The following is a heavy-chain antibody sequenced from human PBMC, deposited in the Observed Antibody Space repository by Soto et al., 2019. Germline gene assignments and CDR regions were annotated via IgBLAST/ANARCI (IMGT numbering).Heavy chain of an antibody. CDR1: GYAFSQYY. D-gene: IGHD4-17*01. J-gene: IGHJ6*03. V-gene: IGHV1-2*04. CDR3: ARESGGTTATLDYYYFYMDV. CDR2: INPNSGRT. Sequence: QVQLVQSGAEVKKPGASVKVSCKASGYAFSQYYIRWMRQAPGQGLEWMGWINPNSGRTKFAQNFQGWVTMTRDTSIKTVYMELTGLRSDATAVYYCARESGGTTATLDYYYFYMDVWGKGTTVTVSS.